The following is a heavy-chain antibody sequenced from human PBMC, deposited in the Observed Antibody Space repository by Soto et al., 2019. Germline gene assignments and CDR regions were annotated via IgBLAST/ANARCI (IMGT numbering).Heavy chain of an antibody. V-gene: IGHV1-69*12. CDR2: IIPIFGTV. J-gene: IGHJ2*01. CDR3: ARGNHRWLQLWYFDL. CDR1: GGTFSNYP. D-gene: IGHD5-12*01. Sequence: QVQLAQSGAEVKKPGSSVKVSCKASGGTFSNYPISWVRQAPGQGLEWMGGIIPIFGTVNYAQKFQGRVTITADESTSTAYMELSSLRSEDTAVYYCARGNHRWLQLWYFDLWGRGTLVTVSP.